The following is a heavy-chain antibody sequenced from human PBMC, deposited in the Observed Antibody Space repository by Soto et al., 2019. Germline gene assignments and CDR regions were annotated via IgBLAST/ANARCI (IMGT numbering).Heavy chain of an antibody. J-gene: IGHJ6*02. CDR3: ARALDGVDIIYYYYYGMDV. CDR1: GFTFSSYS. V-gene: IGHV3-21*01. CDR2: ISSSSSYI. D-gene: IGHD3-3*01. Sequence: EVQLVESGGGLVKPGGSLRLSCAASGFTFSSYSMNWVRQAPGKGLEWVSSISSSSSYIYYADSVKGRFTISRDNAKNSLYLQMNSLRAEDTAVYYCARALDGVDIIYYYYYGMDVWGQGTTVTVSS.